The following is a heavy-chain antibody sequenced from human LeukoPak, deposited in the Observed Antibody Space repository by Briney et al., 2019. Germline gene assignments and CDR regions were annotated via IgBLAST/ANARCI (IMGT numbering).Heavy chain of an antibody. CDR3: ARETVAGHFDY. J-gene: IGHJ4*02. Sequence: PSQTLYLTCTVSGGSTSSGDYFWSWIRQPPGKGLEWIGYIYYSGTTYYNPPLKSRVTISVDTSKNQFSLNLKSVSAADTAVYYCARETVAGHFDYWGQGTLVTVSS. D-gene: IGHD6-19*01. V-gene: IGHV4-30-4*01. CDR1: GGSTSSGDYF. CDR2: IYYSGTT.